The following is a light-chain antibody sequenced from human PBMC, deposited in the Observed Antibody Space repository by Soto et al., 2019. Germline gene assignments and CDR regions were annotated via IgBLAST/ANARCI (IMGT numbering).Light chain of an antibody. Sequence: DIQMTQSPSSLSASVGDRVTISCRASQSISNFLNWYQQKSGKAPKLLIHTTSSLQSGVPSRFSASGTGTDFTLTISSLQPEDFGIYYCQQYNNWPRATFGGGTRVEIK. J-gene: IGKJ4*01. CDR3: QQYNNWPRAT. V-gene: IGKV1-39*01. CDR2: TTS. CDR1: QSISNF.